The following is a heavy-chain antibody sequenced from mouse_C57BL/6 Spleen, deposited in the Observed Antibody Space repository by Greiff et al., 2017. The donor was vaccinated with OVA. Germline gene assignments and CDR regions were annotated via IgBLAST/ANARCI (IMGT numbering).Heavy chain of an antibody. CDR2: ISSGSSTI. CDR1: GFTFSDYG. V-gene: IGHV5-17*01. Sequence: EVKLVESGGGLVKPGGSLKLSCAASGFTFSDYGMHWVRQAPEKGLEWVAYISSGSSTIYYADTVKGRFTISRDNAKNTLFLQMTSLRSVDTAMYYCARPNYYGSSLWYFDVWGTGTTVTVSS. J-gene: IGHJ1*03. D-gene: IGHD1-1*01. CDR3: ARPNYYGSSLWYFDV.